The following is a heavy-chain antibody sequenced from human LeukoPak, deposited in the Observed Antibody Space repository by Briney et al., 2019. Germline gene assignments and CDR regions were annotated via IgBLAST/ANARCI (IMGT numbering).Heavy chain of an antibody. V-gene: IGHV4-59*01. CDR3: ARKDYGFYFDY. CDR1: GGSISSYY. CDR2: IYYSGTT. J-gene: IGHJ4*02. D-gene: IGHD4-17*01. Sequence: SETLSLTCTVSGGSISSYYWSWIRQPPGKGLEWIGYIYYSGTTNYNPSLKSRVTISVDTSKNQFSLKLSSVTAADTAVYYCARKDYGFYFDYWGQGTLVTVSS.